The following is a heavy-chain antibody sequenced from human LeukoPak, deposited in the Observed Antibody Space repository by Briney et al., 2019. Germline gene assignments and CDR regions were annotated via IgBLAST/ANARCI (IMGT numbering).Heavy chain of an antibody. CDR3: ARSRRYFDWLTEYYFDY. CDR1: LYTLTDYY. J-gene: IGHJ4*02. D-gene: IGHD3-9*01. Sequence: ASVKVSCKASLYTLTDYYMHGVRPAPGQGREWMGCIKPKSGGTNFAQKFQGRVTMARYTSISTAYMELSRLRSDDTAVYYCARSRRYFDWLTEYYFDYWGQGTLVTVSS. V-gene: IGHV1-2*02. CDR2: IKPKSGGT.